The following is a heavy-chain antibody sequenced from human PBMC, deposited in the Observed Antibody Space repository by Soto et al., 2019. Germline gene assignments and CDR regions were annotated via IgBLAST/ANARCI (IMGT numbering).Heavy chain of an antibody. J-gene: IGHJ4*02. CDR1: GFTFSSYA. CDR3: ARDRSGDGYIDY. D-gene: IGHD2-21*01. CDR2: ISYDGSNK. Sequence: GGSLRLSCAASGFTFSSYAMHWVRQAPGKGLEWVAVISYDGSNKYYADSVKGRFTISRDNSKNTLYLQMNSLRAEDTAVYYCARDRSGDGYIDYWGQETLVTVSS. V-gene: IGHV3-30-3*01.